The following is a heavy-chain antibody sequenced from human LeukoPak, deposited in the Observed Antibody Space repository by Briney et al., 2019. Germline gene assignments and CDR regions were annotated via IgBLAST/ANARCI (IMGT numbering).Heavy chain of an antibody. CDR1: GYTFTSYG. CDR2: ISAYNGNT. J-gene: IGHJ4*02. V-gene: IGHV1-18*01. CDR3: ATVDTAMVTVATSFDY. Sequence: GASVKVSCKASGYTFTSYGISWVRQAPGQGLEWMGWISAYNGNTNYAQKLQGRVTMTTDTSTSTAYMELRSLRSDDTAVYYCATVDTAMVTVATSFDYWGQGTLVTVSS. D-gene: IGHD5-18*01.